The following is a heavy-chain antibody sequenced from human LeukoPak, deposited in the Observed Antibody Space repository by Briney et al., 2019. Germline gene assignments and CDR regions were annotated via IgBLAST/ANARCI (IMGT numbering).Heavy chain of an antibody. CDR1: GFTFNSYW. D-gene: IGHD6-19*01. Sequence: GGSLRVSCAASGFTFNSYWMSWVRQAQGKGLEWVANIKQDGSEKYYVDSVKGRFTISRDNAKNSLYLQMNSLRAEDTAVYYCARASSGYFDYWGQGTLVTVSS. CDR3: ARASSGYFDY. V-gene: IGHV3-7*04. J-gene: IGHJ4*02. CDR2: IKQDGSEK.